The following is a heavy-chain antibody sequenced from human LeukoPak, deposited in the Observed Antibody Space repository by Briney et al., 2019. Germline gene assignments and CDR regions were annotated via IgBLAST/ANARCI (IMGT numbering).Heavy chain of an antibody. CDR2: IYYSGST. D-gene: IGHD3-3*01. CDR1: GGSISSYY. J-gene: IGHJ5*02. CDR3: ARHPGDYDFWSGYQKPNWFDP. Sequence: SETLSLTCTVSGGSISSYYWSWIRQPPGKGLEWIGYIYYSGSTNYNPSLKSRVTISVDTSKNQFSLKLSSVTAADTAVYYCARHPGDYDFWSGYQKPNWFDPWGQGALVTVSS. V-gene: IGHV4-59*01.